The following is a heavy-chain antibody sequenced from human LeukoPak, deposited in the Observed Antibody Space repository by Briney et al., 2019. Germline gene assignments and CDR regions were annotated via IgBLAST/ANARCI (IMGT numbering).Heavy chain of an antibody. J-gene: IGHJ4*02. D-gene: IGHD3-3*01. CDR2: IRSTANGYAT. V-gene: IGHV3-73*01. CDR3: TTPEYYDFWSGYYTFDY. CDR1: GFTFSGSA. Sequence: GGSLRLSCAASGFTFSGSALHWVRQASGKGLEWVGRIRSTANGYATAYAASVKGRFTISRADSKNTLQLQMNSLETEDTAVYYCTTPEYYDFWSGYYTFDYWGQGTLVTVSS.